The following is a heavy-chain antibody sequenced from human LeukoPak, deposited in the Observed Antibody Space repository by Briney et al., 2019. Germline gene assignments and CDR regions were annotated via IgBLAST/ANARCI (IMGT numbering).Heavy chain of an antibody. CDR3: ARGLGGSSGWYANY. CDR2: INHSGST. CDR1: GGSFSGYY. D-gene: IGHD6-19*01. J-gene: IGHJ4*02. Sequence: SETLSLTCAVYGGSFSGYYWSWIRQPPAKGLEWIGEINHSGSTNYNPSLKSRVTISVDTSKNQFSLKLSSVTAADTAVYYCARGLGGSSGWYANYWGQGTLVTVSS. V-gene: IGHV4-34*01.